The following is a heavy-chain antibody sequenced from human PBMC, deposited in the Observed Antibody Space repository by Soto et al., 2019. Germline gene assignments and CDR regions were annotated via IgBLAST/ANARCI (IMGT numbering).Heavy chain of an antibody. CDR2: INSHASST. V-gene: IGHV3-74*01. J-gene: IGHJ6*02. Sequence: LRLSCAASGFTFSSYWKHWVRQAPGKWLVWVSRINSHASSTSYADSVKGRFTISRDNAKNTLYLQMNSLRAEDTAVYYCARDMYSSGWVRYYYSGMDVWRQGTTVTVSS. CDR3: ARDMYSSGWVRYYYSGMDV. CDR1: GFTFSSYW. D-gene: IGHD6-19*01.